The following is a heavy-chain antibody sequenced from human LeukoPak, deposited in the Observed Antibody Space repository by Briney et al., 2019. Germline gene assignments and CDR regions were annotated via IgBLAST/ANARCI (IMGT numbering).Heavy chain of an antibody. CDR1: GCTFSSYA. D-gene: IGHD1-26*01. CDR2: IIPFFGTA. J-gene: IGHJ5*02. CDR3: ATGPKWEPRGGFDA. Sequence: SVTVSFKSSGCTFSSYAISWVRQAPGQGLEWMGGIIPFFGTANYAQKFQGRVTLTADESTSTAYMELSSLRSEDTAVYYCATGPKWEPRGGFDAWGQGALVTVSS. V-gene: IGHV1-69*13.